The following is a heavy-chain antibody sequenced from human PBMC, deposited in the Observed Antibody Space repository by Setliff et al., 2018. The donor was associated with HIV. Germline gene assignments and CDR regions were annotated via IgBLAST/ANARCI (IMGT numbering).Heavy chain of an antibody. V-gene: IGHV3-23*01. CDR1: GFTFSNYA. D-gene: IGHD6-13*01. Sequence: LRLSCAASGFTFSNYAMSWVRQAPGEGLEWVSAILSTGERTFYADSVKGRFTIFRDNAKNSVFLQMNSLRAEDTGVYYCATQTGFYNSHWYDYWGQGTMVTVSS. J-gene: IGHJ4*02. CDR3: ATQTGFYNSHWYDY. CDR2: ILSTGERT.